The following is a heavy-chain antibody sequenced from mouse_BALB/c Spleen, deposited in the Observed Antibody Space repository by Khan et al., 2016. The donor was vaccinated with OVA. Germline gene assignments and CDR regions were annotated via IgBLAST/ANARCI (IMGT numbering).Heavy chain of an antibody. CDR3: TRHGDVAWFTY. CDR1: GYSFTSYY. D-gene: IGHD2-13*01. J-gene: IGHJ3*01. CDR2: IDPFSGGI. Sequence: VQLQQSGPELMKPGASVKISCKASGYSFTSYYIHWIMQSHGKSLEWIGHIDPFSGGITYNQKFKGKATLTVDKSSSTAYIYFSNLTSEDSAVYDCTRHGDVAWFTYWGQGTLVTVSA. V-gene: IGHV1-31*01.